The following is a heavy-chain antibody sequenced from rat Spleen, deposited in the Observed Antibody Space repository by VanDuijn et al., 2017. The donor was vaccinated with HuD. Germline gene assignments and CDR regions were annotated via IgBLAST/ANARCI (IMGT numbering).Heavy chain of an antibody. CDR1: GFSLTNYG. Sequence: QVQLKESGPGLVQPSQTLSLTCTVSGFSLTNYGVSWVRQPPGKGLEWMGGIWGDGSTDYNSALKSRLSISRDTSKSQVFLKMNSLQTDDTASYFWTTEIVMPTRGYWGQGVMVTVSS. CDR3: TTEIVMPTRGY. CDR2: IWGDGST. J-gene: IGHJ2*01. V-gene: IGHV2-1*01. D-gene: IGHD1-12*01.